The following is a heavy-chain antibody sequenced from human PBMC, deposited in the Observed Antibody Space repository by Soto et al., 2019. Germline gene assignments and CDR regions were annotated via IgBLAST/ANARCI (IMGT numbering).Heavy chain of an antibody. D-gene: IGHD6-13*01. CDR2: ISGSGGST. Sequence: GGSLEHSLASSGFTFSSYAMSWFRQNPGKGLEWVSAISGSGGSTYYADSVKGRFTISRDNSKNTLYLQMNSLRAEDTAVYYCAKEPGIAAAGKYYWGQGTLVTVSS. J-gene: IGHJ4*02. CDR3: AKEPGIAAAGKYY. CDR1: GFTFSSYA. V-gene: IGHV3-23*01.